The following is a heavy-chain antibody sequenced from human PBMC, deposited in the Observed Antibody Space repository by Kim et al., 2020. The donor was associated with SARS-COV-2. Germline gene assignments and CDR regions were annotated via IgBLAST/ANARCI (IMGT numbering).Heavy chain of an antibody. V-gene: IGHV3-33*08. J-gene: IGHJ6*02. CDR2: IWYDGSNK. D-gene: IGHD1-26*01. Sequence: GGSLRLSCAASGFTFSSYGMNWVRQAPGKGLEWVAAIWYDGSNKYYADSVKGRFTISRDNSKNTLYLQMNSLRAEDTAVYYCARDIKVGATSDGMDVWG. CDR3: ARDIKVGATSDGMDV. CDR1: GFTFSSYG.